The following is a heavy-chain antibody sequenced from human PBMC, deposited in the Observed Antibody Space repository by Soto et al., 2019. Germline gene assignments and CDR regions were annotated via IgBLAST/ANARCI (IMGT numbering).Heavy chain of an antibody. J-gene: IGHJ5*02. D-gene: IGHD2-2*02. CDR1: GGTFSSYA. CDR3: ARGPDIVVVPAAIKGVPSWFDP. Sequence: QVQLVQSGAEVKKPGSSVKVSCKASGGTFSSYAISWVRQAPEQGLEWMGGIIPIFGTANYAQKFQGRVTITADKSTSTAYMELSSLRSEDTAVYYCARGPDIVVVPAAIKGVPSWFDPWGQGTLVTVSS. V-gene: IGHV1-69*06. CDR2: IIPIFGTA.